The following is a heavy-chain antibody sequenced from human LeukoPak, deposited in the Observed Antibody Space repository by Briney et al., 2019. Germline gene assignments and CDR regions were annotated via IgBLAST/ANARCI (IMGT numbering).Heavy chain of an antibody. Sequence: SETLSLTCTVSGGSISSSSYYWGWIRQPPGKGLEWIGSIYYSGTTYYNPSLKSRVTISVDTSKNQFSLKLSSVTAADTAVYYCARTRYYYNSRSYGAPYYFDYWGQGTLVTVSS. CDR1: GGSISSSSYY. J-gene: IGHJ4*02. CDR2: IYYSGTT. V-gene: IGHV4-39*01. CDR3: ARTRYYYNSRSYGAPYYFDY. D-gene: IGHD3-10*01.